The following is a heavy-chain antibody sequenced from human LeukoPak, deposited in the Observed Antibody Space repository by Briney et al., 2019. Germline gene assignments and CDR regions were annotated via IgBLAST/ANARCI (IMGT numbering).Heavy chain of an antibody. CDR3: ARVFGWYFSNRAFDI. CDR2: ISGSSKHR. D-gene: IGHD6-19*01. Sequence: GGSLRLSCAASGFTFTSYSMNWVRQAPGEGLEWVSSISGSSKHRYYADSVKGRFTISRDNAKSSLYLQMNSLRAEDTAVYYCARVFGWYFSNRAFDIWGQGTMVTVSS. CDR1: GFTFTSYS. V-gene: IGHV3-21*01. J-gene: IGHJ3*02.